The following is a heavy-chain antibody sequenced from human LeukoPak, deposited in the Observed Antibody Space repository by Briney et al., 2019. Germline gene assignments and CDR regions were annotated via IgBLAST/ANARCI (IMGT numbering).Heavy chain of an antibody. V-gene: IGHV3-53*01. J-gene: IGHJ4*02. D-gene: IGHD3-3*01. CDR1: GFTVSSNY. Sequence: GGSLRLSCAASGFTVSSNYMSWVRQAPGKGLEWVSVIYSGGSTYYADSVKGRFTISRDNSKNTLYLQMNSLRAEDTAVYYCAKVLQAYDFWSGKGFDYWGQGTLVTVSS. CDR3: AKVLQAYDFWSGKGFDY. CDR2: IYSGGST.